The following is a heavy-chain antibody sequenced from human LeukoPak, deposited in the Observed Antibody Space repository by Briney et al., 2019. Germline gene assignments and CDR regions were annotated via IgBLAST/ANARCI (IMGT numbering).Heavy chain of an antibody. CDR1: GFTVSSNH. J-gene: IGHJ4*02. D-gene: IGHD2-2*02. CDR2: IYSGGST. Sequence: GGSLRLSCAASGFTVSSNHMSWVRQAPGKGLDWVSVIYSGGSTYYADSVRGRFTISRDNSKNTLFLQMNSLRAEDTAVYYCAKSPADCSSTTCYTPFDYWGQGTLVTVSS. V-gene: IGHV3-53*01. CDR3: AKSPADCSSTTCYTPFDY.